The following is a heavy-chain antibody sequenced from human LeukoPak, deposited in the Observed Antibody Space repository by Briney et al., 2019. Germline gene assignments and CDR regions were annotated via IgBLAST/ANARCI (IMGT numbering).Heavy chain of an antibody. V-gene: IGHV3-23*01. CDR3: AKNGIAARPDYYYMDV. J-gene: IGHJ6*03. CDR2: ISGRGGST. CDR1: GFTFSSYA. Sequence: GGSLRLSCAASGFTFSSYAMSWVRQAPGELLEWVSTISGRGGSTYYAGSVKGRFTLSRDNSKNTLYLQMNSLRAEDTAVYYCAKNGIAARPDYYYMDVWGKGTTVTVSS. D-gene: IGHD6-6*01.